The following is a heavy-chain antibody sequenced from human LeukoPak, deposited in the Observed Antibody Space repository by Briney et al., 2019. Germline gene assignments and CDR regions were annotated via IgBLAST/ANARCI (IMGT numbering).Heavy chain of an antibody. CDR1: GGSISTYY. CDR2: IYYSGAT. V-gene: IGHV4-59*01. Sequence: SETLSLTCTVSGGSISTYYWNWIRQPPGKGLEWIGYIYYSGATNYNPSLKSRVTISVDTSKNQFSLKLSSVTAADTAVYYCARGSYYFDYWGQGTLVTVSS. CDR3: ARGSYYFDY. J-gene: IGHJ4*02. D-gene: IGHD2-21*01.